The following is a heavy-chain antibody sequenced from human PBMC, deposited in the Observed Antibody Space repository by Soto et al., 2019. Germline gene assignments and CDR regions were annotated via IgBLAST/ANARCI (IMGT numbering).Heavy chain of an antibody. J-gene: IGHJ5*02. Sequence: ASVKVSCKASGYTFTSYGISWVRQAPGQGLEWMGWISAYNGNTNYAQKLQGRVTMTTDTSTSTAYMELRSLRSDDTAVYYCARDANHHQLLQYNWFDPWGQGTLVTVSS. CDR3: ARDANHHQLLQYNWFDP. CDR2: ISAYNGNT. V-gene: IGHV1-18*01. D-gene: IGHD2-2*01. CDR1: GYTFTSYG.